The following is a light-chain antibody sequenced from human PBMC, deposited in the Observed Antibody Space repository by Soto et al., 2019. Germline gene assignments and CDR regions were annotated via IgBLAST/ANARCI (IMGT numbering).Light chain of an antibody. Sequence: DIVMTQSPDSLAVSLGERATINCKSSQSVLYSSNNKNDLAWYQQKPGQPPKLLMYWASTRESGVPDRFSGSGYVTDFTLTISSLQAEDVAVCDCQKYYSTPPWTFGQGTQVEIK. J-gene: IGKJ1*01. CDR1: QSVLYSSNNKND. V-gene: IGKV4-1*01. CDR3: QKYYSTPPWT. CDR2: WAS.